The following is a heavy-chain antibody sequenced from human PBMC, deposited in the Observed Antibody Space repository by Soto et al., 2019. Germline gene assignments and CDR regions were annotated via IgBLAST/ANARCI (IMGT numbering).Heavy chain of an antibody. CDR1: GFTFSSYG. V-gene: IGHV3-33*01. J-gene: IGHJ4*02. CDR3: ARDYSSGYYYYFDY. CDR2: IWYDGSNK. Sequence: QVQLVESGGGVVQPGRSLRLSCAASGFTFSSYGMHWVRQAPGKGLEWVAVIWYDGSNKYYADSVKGRFTISRDNSKNTLYLQMNSLRAEDTAVYYCARDYSSGYYYYFDYWGQGTLVTVSS. D-gene: IGHD3-22*01.